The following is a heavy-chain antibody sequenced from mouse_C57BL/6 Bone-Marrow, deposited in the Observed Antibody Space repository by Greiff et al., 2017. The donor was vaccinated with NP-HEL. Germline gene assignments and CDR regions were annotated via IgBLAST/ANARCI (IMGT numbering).Heavy chain of an antibody. Sequence: VQRVESGGGLVQPGGSMKLSCVASGFTFSNYWMNWVRQSPEKGLEWVAQIRLKSDNYATHYAESVKGRFTISRDDSKSSVYLQMNNLRAEDTGIYYCTGGNLRLYYFDYWGQGTTLTVSS. V-gene: IGHV6-3*01. D-gene: IGHD2-1*01. CDR2: IRLKSDNYAT. CDR1: GFTFSNYW. CDR3: TGGNLRLYYFDY. J-gene: IGHJ2*01.